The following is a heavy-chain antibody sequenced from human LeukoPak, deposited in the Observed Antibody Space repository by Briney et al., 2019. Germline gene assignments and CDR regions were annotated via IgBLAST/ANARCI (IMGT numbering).Heavy chain of an antibody. CDR3: ARDRFVNWFDP. CDR2: IYYSGST. J-gene: IGHJ5*02. CDR1: GCSISSYY. Sequence: PSETLSLTCTVSGCSISSYYWSWIRQPPGKGLEWIGYIYYSGSTNYNPSLKSRVTISVDTSKNQFSLKLSSVTAADTAVYYCARDRFVNWFDPWGQGTLVTVSS. V-gene: IGHV4-59*01.